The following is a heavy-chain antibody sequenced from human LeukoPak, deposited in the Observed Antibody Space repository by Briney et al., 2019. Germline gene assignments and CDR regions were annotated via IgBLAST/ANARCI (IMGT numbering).Heavy chain of an antibody. J-gene: IGHJ5*02. Sequence: PGGSLRLSCAASGFTFSSYAMSWVRQAPGKGLEWVSAIGGSGGSTYYADSVKGRFTISRDNSKNTLYLQMNSLRAEDTAVYYCAKEREYCSSTSCYRYWFDPWGQGTLVTVSS. D-gene: IGHD2-2*01. CDR3: AKEREYCSSTSCYRYWFDP. CDR2: IGGSGGST. V-gene: IGHV3-23*01. CDR1: GFTFSSYA.